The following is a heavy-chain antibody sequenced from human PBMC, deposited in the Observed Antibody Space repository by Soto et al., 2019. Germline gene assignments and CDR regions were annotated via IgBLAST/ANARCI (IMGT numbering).Heavy chain of an antibody. V-gene: IGHV3-23*01. CDR2: VTSGGRT. D-gene: IGHD6-6*01. Sequence: EVQLLESGGGLVQPGGSLRLSCAASGFIFSSYGMTWVRQAPGKGLEWVSAVTSGGRTYYADSVKGRFTISRDNSKSTLYLQMNSLRAEETAVYYCAKLQLVRSSLDWVDCWGQGTLVTVSS. J-gene: IGHJ4*02. CDR1: GFIFSSYG. CDR3: AKLQLVRSSLDWVDC.